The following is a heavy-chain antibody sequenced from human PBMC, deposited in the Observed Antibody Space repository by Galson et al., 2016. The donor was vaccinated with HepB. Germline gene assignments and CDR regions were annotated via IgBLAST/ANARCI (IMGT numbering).Heavy chain of an antibody. CDR1: GFTFSNFG. V-gene: IGHV3-30*18. CDR3: AKDRRGSVTPDY. CDR2: ISNDGGRK. J-gene: IGHJ4*02. D-gene: IGHD4-17*01. Sequence: SLRLSCAASGFTFSNFGLHWVRQAPGKGLEWVAVISNDGGRKYYADSVKGRFTISRDNSKNTLYLQMNSLRAENTAVYYCAKDRRGSVTPDYWGQGTLVTVSS.